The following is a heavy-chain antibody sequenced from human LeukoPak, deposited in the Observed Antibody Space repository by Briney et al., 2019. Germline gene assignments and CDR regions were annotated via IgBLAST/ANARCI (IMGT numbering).Heavy chain of an antibody. Sequence: GESLKISCKGSGYRFTSYWIGWVRQMPGKGLEWMGIIYPGDSDTRYSPSFQGQVTISADESISTAYLQWSSLKASDTAMYYCASNRNGAYNWFDPWGQGTLVTVSS. V-gene: IGHV5-51*01. D-gene: IGHD4-17*01. CDR2: IYPGDSDT. CDR1: GYRFTSYW. CDR3: ASNRNGAYNWFDP. J-gene: IGHJ5*02.